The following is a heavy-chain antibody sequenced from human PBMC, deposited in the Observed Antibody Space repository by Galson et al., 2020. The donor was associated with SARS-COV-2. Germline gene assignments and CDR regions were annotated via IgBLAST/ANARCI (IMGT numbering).Heavy chain of an antibody. CDR2: IWHDGSYK. CDR1: GFIFSSYG. J-gene: IGHJ3*02. CDR3: VKGGIMGGTIRDVFEI. D-gene: IGHD1-26*01. V-gene: IGHV3-33*06. Sequence: GGSLRLSCEASGFIFSSYGMHWVRQAPGKGLEGVAGIWHDGSYKYYVDSVNGRFTISRDNSKNTLFLQMNSLRAEDTAVYYCVKGGIMGGTIRDVFEIWGQGTVVTVSS.